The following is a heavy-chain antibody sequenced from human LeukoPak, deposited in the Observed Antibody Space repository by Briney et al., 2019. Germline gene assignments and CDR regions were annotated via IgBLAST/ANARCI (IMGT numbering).Heavy chain of an antibody. CDR3: ATLTTVVTAYYFDY. J-gene: IGHJ4*02. CDR2: IFYIGST. D-gene: IGHD4-23*01. Sequence: SETLSPTCTVSGGSISSYYWSWIRQSPGKGLEWIGYIFYIGSTNYNPSLKSRVTISVDTSKNQFSLKLSSVTAADTAVYYCATLTTVVTAYYFDYWGQGTLVTVSS. V-gene: IGHV4-59*08. CDR1: GGSISSYY.